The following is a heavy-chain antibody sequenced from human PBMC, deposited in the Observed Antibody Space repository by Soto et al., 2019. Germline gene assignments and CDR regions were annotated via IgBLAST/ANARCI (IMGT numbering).Heavy chain of an antibody. V-gene: IGHV1-2*04. D-gene: IGHD5-12*01. CDR3: ARANSGDDDEFDY. CDR1: GYSFTDYH. Sequence: GASVKVSCKASGYSFTDYHIHWVRQAPGQGLEWLGRINPKSGGTSTAQKFQDWVTMTTDTSISTASMELTRRTSDDTATYFCARANSGDDDEFDYWGQGTPVTVSS. CDR2: INPKSGGT. J-gene: IGHJ4*02.